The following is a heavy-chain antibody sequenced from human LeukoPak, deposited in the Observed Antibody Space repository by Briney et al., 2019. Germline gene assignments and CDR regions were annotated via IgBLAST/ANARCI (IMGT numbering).Heavy chain of an antibody. Sequence: PSETLSLTCAVYGGSFSGYYWSWIRQPPGKGLEWIGEINHSGSTNYNPSLKSRVTISVDTSKNQFSLKLSSVTAADTAVYYCARGKTVTNYYDYWGQGTQVTVSS. J-gene: IGHJ4*02. V-gene: IGHV4-34*01. CDR2: INHSGST. CDR3: ARGKTVTNYYDY. CDR1: GGSFSGYY. D-gene: IGHD4-11*01.